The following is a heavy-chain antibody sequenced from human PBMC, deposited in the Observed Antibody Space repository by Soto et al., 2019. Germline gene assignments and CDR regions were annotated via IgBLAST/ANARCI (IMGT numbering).Heavy chain of an antibody. Sequence: EVQLLESGGGLVQPGGSLRLSCAASGFTFSTYAMGWVRQAPGKGLEWVSIIRATGTTYYADSVQGRFTISRDNSKNTLSLQMNSLRAEDRAIYYCAKDQRAGSWPYFDYWGQGTLVTVSS. V-gene: IGHV3-23*01. CDR3: AKDQRAGSWPYFDY. CDR1: GFTFSTYA. D-gene: IGHD6-13*01. J-gene: IGHJ4*02. CDR2: IRATGTT.